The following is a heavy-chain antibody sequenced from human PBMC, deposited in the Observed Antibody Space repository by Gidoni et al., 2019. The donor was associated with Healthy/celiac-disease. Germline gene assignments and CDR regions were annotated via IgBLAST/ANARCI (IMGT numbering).Heavy chain of an antibody. V-gene: IGHV3-33*01. Sequence: QVPLVESGAGVVQPGRFLILSCAASGFTFSSYGMHWVSQAPGKGREWVAVIWYDGSNKYYADSVKGRFTISRDNSKNTLYLQMNSLRAEDTAVYYCARESPINSRVGANDYGGQGTLVTVSS. CDR1: GFTFSSYG. J-gene: IGHJ4*02. CDR3: ARESPINSRVGANDY. CDR2: IWYDGSNK. D-gene: IGHD1-26*01.